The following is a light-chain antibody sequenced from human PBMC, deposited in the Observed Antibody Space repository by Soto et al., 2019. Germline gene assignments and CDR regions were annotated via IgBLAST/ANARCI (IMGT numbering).Light chain of an antibody. CDR3: QLYGRSRRAT. CDR2: GAGAS. J-gene: IGKJ5*01. CDR1: QSVSSY. V-gene: IGKV3-20*01. Sequence: DIVLTHSPATLSLSPGQTATLSFSTSQSVSSYSAWYQQKFGQAPRLLIYGAGASRRATGIPDRFSGSGSGTDFTLTISRLEPEDFAVYYCQLYGRSRRATFGQGTRLEIK.